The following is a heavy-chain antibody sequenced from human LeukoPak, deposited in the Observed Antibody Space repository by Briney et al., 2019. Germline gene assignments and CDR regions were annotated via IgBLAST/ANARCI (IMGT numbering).Heavy chain of an antibody. V-gene: IGHV4-39*07. Sequence: SETLSLTCTVSGGSISSSSYYWGWIRQPPGKGLEWIGSIYYSGSTNYNPSLKSRVTISVDTSKNQFSLKLSSVTAADTAVYYCARGSNRKSGPIDYWGQGTLVTVSS. CDR2: IYYSGST. CDR3: ARGSNRKSGPIDY. J-gene: IGHJ4*02. D-gene: IGHD2/OR15-2a*01. CDR1: GGSISSSSYY.